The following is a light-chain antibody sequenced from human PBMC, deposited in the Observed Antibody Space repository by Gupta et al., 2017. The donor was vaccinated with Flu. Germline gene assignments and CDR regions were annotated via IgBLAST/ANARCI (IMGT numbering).Light chain of an antibody. J-gene: IGLJ1*01. V-gene: IGLV1-44*01. Sequence: QSVLTQPPSASGTPGQRVTISCSGSSSNIGSNIVHWYQQLPGTAPKLLIYSNNQRPSGVPDRFSGSKSGTSASLAISGLQSEDEADYYCATWDDSLNGSFVFGTGTKVTVL. CDR2: SNN. CDR1: SSNIGSNI. CDR3: ATWDDSLNGSFV.